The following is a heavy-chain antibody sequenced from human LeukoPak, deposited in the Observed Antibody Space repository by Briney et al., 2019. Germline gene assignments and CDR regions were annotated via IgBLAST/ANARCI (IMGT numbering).Heavy chain of an antibody. D-gene: IGHD3-22*01. CDR3: ARALGDYYDSSGYYSMPWYYFDY. J-gene: IGHJ4*02. V-gene: IGHV6-1*01. CDR1: GDSVSSNSAA. Sequence: SQTLSLTCAISGDSVSSNSAAWNWIRQSPSRGLEWLGRTYYRSKWYNDYAVSVKSRITINPDTPKNQFSLQLNSVTPEDTAVYYCARALGDYYDSSGYYSMPWYYFDYWGQGTLVTVSS. CDR2: TYYRSKWYN.